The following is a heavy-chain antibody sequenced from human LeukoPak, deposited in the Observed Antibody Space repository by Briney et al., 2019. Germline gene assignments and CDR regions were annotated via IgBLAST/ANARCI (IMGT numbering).Heavy chain of an antibody. D-gene: IGHD1-26*01. Sequence: GGSLRLSCAASGFTFSSYWMSWVRQAPGKGLEWVANIKQDGSEKYYVDSVKGRFTISRDNAKNSLYLQMNSLRAEDTAVYYCARAAGWELPVYYMDVWGKGTTVTNSS. CDR3: ARAAGWELPVYYMDV. CDR1: GFTFSSYW. V-gene: IGHV3-7*01. CDR2: IKQDGSEK. J-gene: IGHJ6*03.